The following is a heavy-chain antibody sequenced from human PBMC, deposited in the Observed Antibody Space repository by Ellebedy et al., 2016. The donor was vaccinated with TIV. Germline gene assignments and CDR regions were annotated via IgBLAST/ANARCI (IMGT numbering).Heavy chain of an antibody. Sequence: GGSLRLSCAASGFTVSHYAMHWVRQAPGKGLEWVAYMWYDGSNKNYADSVKGRFTISRDNSKNTLYLQMNSLRVEDTAVYYCAREWLLELKRPYGGGPVDYWGQGTLVTVSS. CDR3: AREWLLELKRPYGGGPVDY. CDR2: MWYDGSNK. D-gene: IGHD3-22*01. J-gene: IGHJ4*02. V-gene: IGHV3-30*02. CDR1: GFTVSHYA.